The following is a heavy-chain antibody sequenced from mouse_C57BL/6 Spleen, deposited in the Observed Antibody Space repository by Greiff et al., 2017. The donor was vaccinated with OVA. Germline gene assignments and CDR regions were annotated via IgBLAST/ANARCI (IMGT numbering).Heavy chain of an antibody. CDR2: ISGGGGNT. Sequence: DVMLVESGGGLVKPGGSLKLSCAASGFTFSSYTMSWVRQTPEKRLEWVATISGGGGNTYYPDSVKGRFTISRDNAKNTLYLQMSSLRSEDTALYYCARHCNYYGSSYGFAYWGQGTLVTVSA. V-gene: IGHV5-9*01. CDR1: GFTFSSYT. CDR3: ARHCNYYGSSYGFAY. J-gene: IGHJ3*01. D-gene: IGHD1-1*01.